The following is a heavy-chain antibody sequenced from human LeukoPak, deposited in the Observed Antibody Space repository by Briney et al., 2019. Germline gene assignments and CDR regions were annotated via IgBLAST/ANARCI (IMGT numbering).Heavy chain of an antibody. Sequence: GRSLRLSCAASGFTFSSYGMHWVRQAPGKGLEWVAVIWCDGSNKYYADSVKGRFTISRDNSKNTLYLQMNSLRAEDTAVYYSAVTYDSSGYYFGYFQHWGQGTLVTVSS. CDR3: AVTYDSSGYYFGYFQH. CDR2: IWCDGSNK. V-gene: IGHV3-33*01. D-gene: IGHD3-22*01. CDR1: GFTFSSYG. J-gene: IGHJ1*01.